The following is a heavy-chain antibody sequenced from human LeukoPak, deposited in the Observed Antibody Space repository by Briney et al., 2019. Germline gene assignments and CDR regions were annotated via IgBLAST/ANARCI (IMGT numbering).Heavy chain of an antibody. D-gene: IGHD4-17*01. Sequence: PGGSLRLSCAASGFTFSSYWMHWVRQAPGKGLVWVSRINSDGSSTSYADSVKGRFTISRDNAKNTVYLQMNSLRAEDTAVYYCARVDYGAYPINDYWGQGTLVTVSS. CDR1: GFTFSSYW. CDR2: INSDGSST. J-gene: IGHJ4*02. V-gene: IGHV3-74*01. CDR3: ARVDYGAYPINDY.